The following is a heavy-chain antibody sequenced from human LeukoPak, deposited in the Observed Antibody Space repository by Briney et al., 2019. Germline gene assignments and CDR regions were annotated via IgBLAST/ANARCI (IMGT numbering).Heavy chain of an antibody. V-gene: IGHV3-53*05. CDR3: AKEVTKYGSGSYDY. J-gene: IGHJ4*02. CDR2: IYSGGST. CDR1: GFIVRSNY. D-gene: IGHD3-10*01. Sequence: GGSLRLSCAASGFIVRSNYMSWVRQAPGKGLEWVSVIYSGGSTYYADSVKGRFTISRDNSKNTLYLQMNSLRAEDTAVYYCAKEVTKYGSGSYDYWGQGTLVTVSS.